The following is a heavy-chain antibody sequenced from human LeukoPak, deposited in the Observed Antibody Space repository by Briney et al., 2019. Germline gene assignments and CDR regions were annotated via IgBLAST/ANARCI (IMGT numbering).Heavy chain of an antibody. CDR3: IRLSRYGYRWYYMDY. Sequence: PGGSLRLSCAASGFTFSDHYMDWVRQAPGKGLEWVGRIKNKANSYTTLYAASVEGRFTISRDDSKNSLYLQMSSLKTEDTAVYYCIRLSRYGYRWYYMDYWGQGTLVTVSS. CDR1: GFTFSDHY. CDR2: IKNKANSYTT. V-gene: IGHV3-72*01. J-gene: IGHJ4*02. D-gene: IGHD5-24*01.